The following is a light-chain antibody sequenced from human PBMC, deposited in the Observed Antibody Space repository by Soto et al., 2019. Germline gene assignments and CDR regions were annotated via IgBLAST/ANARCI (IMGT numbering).Light chain of an antibody. CDR1: QSIATN. CDR2: DAS. J-gene: IGKJ4*01. CDR3: QHRREWPPGAS. Sequence: EIVLTQSPAILSLSPGEGATLSCRASQSIATNLDWYQQKPGQPPRLLIYDASDRATGIPARFSGSGSGADFTLTISSLEPEDVAVYYCQHRREWPPGASFGGGTNVEI. V-gene: IGKV3-11*01.